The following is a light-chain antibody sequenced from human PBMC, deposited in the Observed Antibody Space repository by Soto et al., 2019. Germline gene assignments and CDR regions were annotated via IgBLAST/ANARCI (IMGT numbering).Light chain of an antibody. J-gene: IGLJ2*01. CDR2: DVS. CDR3: SSYTSSSTLVV. V-gene: IGLV2-14*01. Sequence: QSVLTQPASVSGSPGQSITISCTGTSSDVGGYKYVSWYQQHPGKAPKLMIYDVSNRPSGVSNRFSGSKSGNTASLTISGLQAEDEADYYCSSYTSSSTLVVFGGGTQLTV. CDR1: SSDVGGYKY.